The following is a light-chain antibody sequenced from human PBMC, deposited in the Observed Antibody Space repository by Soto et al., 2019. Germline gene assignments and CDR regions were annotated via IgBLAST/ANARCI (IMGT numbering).Light chain of an antibody. CDR3: QQSYSTLWT. CDR1: QSITIY. J-gene: IGKJ1*01. CDR2: GAS. V-gene: IGKV1-39*01. Sequence: DIQVTQSPSSLSASVGDRLTITCRASQSITIYLNWYQQKPGEAPNLLIFGASTLQSGVPSRFSGSGSGTDFTLTISSLQPEDFATYYCQQSYSTLWTFGQGTKVDIK.